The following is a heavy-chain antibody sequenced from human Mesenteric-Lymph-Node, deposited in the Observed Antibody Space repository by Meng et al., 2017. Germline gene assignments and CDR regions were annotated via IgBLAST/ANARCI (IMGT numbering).Heavy chain of an antibody. CDR1: GGSISSINW. CDR3: ARVAAAGNEWFDP. CDR2: IYHSGST. D-gene: IGHD6-13*01. Sequence: QVQLEESGPGLAKPSETLSLTCAGSGGSISSINWWTWVRQPPGKGLEWIGEIYHSGSTNYNPSLKSRVTISVDKSKNQFSLKLSSVTAADTAVYYCARVAAAGNEWFDPWGQGTLVTVSS. J-gene: IGHJ5*02. V-gene: IGHV4-4*02.